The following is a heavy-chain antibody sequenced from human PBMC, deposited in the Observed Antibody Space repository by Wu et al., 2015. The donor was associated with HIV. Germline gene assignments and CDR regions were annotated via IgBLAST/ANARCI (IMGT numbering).Heavy chain of an antibody. V-gene: IGHV1-2*02. CDR1: GYTFTGHF. Sequence: QVLLVQSGADVKKPGASVRVSCKASGYTFTGHFMHWVRQAPGQGLEWMGWINPNSGGTNYAQKFQGRVTMTRDTSISTAYMXLSRLRSDDTAVYYCARDLTLYSGYEQYLDYWGQGTLAPSP. CDR2: INPNSGGT. D-gene: IGHD5-12*01. CDR3: ARDLTLYSGYEQYLDY. J-gene: IGHJ4*02.